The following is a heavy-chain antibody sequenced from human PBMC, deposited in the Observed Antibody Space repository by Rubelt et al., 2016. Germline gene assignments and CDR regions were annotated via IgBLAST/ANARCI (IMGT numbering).Heavy chain of an antibody. Sequence: QVQLQESGPGLVKPSQTLSLTCTVSGGSISSGGYYWSWIRQHPGKGLEWIGYIYYSGSTYYNPSVKGRVTISVDTSKNQFSLKLSSVTAADTAVYYCARHLAGIAAREPFDYWGQGTLVTVSS. V-gene: IGHV4-31*03. J-gene: IGHJ4*02. CDR3: ARHLAGIAAREPFDY. D-gene: IGHD6-6*01. CDR2: IYYSGST. CDR1: GGSISSGGYY.